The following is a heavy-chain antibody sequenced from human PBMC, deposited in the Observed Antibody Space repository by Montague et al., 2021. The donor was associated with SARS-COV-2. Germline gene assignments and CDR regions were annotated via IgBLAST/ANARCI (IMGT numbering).Heavy chain of an antibody. V-gene: IGHV4-39*02. J-gene: IGHJ6*02. CDR1: GGSISSSTYY. CDR2: LYNGGTT. CDR3: ARTSKLRESSSGNYYYHAMDV. Sequence: SETLSLTCNVSGGSISSSTYYWGWIRQPPGKGLEWIGSLYNGGTTYYSPSLKSRVTISVDTSKNHFSLNMASVTAADTAVYYCARTSKLRESSSGNYYYHAMDVWGQGTTVTVSS. D-gene: IGHD3-16*01.